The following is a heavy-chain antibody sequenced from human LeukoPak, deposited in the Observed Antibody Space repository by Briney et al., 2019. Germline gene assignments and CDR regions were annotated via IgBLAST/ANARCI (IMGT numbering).Heavy chain of an antibody. Sequence: GSLRLSCAASGFTFSSFVLSWVRQAPGKGLEWVSAVRGSGGNTYYADSVQGRFTISRDNSQNTLFLQMNSLRAEDTAVYYCAKPPFSDSSGFANWGHGTLVTVSS. CDR1: GFTFSSFV. J-gene: IGHJ4*01. CDR2: VRGSGGNT. V-gene: IGHV3-23*01. D-gene: IGHD3-22*01. CDR3: AKPPFSDSSGFAN.